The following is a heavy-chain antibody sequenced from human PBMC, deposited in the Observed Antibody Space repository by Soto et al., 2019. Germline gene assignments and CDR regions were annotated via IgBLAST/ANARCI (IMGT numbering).Heavy chain of an antibody. V-gene: IGHV1-18*01. D-gene: IGHD2-15*01. Sequence: QVQLVQSGAEVKKPGASVKVSCKTSGHSFTNYGFTWVRQAPGQGLEWMGQISSYNGNTNYAQKLQGRVTMTTDPSTNTAYMELRSLRSDDTAVYYCATCSTPSCSFYLPYGGQGTLVTVS. CDR2: ISSYNGNT. CDR3: ATCSTPSCSFYLPY. J-gene: IGHJ4*02. CDR1: GHSFTNYG.